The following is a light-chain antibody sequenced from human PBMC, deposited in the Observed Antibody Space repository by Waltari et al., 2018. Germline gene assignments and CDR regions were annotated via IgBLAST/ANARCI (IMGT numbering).Light chain of an antibody. V-gene: IGLV2-23*02. CDR2: EIN. CDR3: CSYAGSDTFHYV. J-gene: IGLJ1*01. CDR1: DNDVGRFTL. Sequence: HSALTQPASVSGSPGQSITISCTGSDNDVGRFTLVSWYQHHPGKAPKLIIYEINKRPSGVSNRFSGSKSDNTASLTISGLQIEDEADYHCCSYAGSDTFHYVFGSGTQVTVL.